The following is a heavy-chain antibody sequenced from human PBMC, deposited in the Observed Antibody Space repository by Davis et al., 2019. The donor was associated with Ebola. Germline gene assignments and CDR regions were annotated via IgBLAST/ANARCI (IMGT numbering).Heavy chain of an antibody. J-gene: IGHJ4*02. V-gene: IGHV3-7*01. Sequence: GESLKISCAASGFTFSSYSMNWVRQAPGKGLEWVANIKQDGSEKYYVDSVKGRFTISRDNAKNSLYPQMNSLRAEDTAVYFCARDKDIIGVAGSYFDYWGQGNLVTVSS. D-gene: IGHD6-13*01. CDR1: GFTFSSYS. CDR2: IKQDGSEK. CDR3: ARDKDIIGVAGSYFDY.